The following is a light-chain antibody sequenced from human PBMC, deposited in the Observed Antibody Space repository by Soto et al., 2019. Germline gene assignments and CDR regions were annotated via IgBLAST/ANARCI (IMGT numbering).Light chain of an antibody. CDR1: SNDVGRYNL. CDR3: SSYTSSSAPHVV. CDR2: EAT. J-gene: IGLJ2*01. V-gene: IGLV2-14*02. Sequence: QSVLTQPASVSGSPEQSITISCTGTSNDVGRYNLVSWYQQHPGKAPKVMIYEATKRPSGVSSRFSGSNSGNTASLIISGLQAEDEAEYYCSSYTSSSAPHVVFGGGTKVTVL.